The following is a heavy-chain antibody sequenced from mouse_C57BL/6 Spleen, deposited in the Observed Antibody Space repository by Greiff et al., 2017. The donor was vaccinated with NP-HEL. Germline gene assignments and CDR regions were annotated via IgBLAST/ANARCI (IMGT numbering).Heavy chain of an antibody. J-gene: IGHJ1*01. Sequence: EVQLQQSGAELVRPGASVKLSCTASGFNIKDDYMHWVKQRPEQGLEWIGWIDPENGDTEYASKFQGKATITADTSSNTAYLQLSSLTSEDTAVYYCTTRSSVYGSSPWYFDVWGPGTTVTVSS. V-gene: IGHV14-4*01. CDR2: IDPENGDT. CDR3: TTRSSVYGSSPWYFDV. CDR1: GFNIKDDY. D-gene: IGHD1-1*01.